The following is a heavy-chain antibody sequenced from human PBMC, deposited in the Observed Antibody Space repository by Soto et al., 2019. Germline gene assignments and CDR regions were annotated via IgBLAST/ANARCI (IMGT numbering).Heavy chain of an antibody. D-gene: IGHD6-19*01. Sequence: QVQLQESGPGLVKPSETLSLTCTVSGGSISSYYWSWIRQPAGKGLEWIGRIYTSGSTNYNPSLKIRVTMSVDTSKNQFSLKLSSVTAADTAVYYCARGSYSSGWYYFDYWGKGTLVTVSS. CDR3: ARGSYSSGWYYFDY. J-gene: IGHJ4*02. CDR2: IYTSGST. V-gene: IGHV4-4*07. CDR1: GGSISSYY.